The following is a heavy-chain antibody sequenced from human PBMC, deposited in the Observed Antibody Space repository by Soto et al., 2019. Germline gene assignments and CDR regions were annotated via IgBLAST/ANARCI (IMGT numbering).Heavy chain of an antibody. D-gene: IGHD2-8*01. CDR3: ARGHSTDSSNGVCSFFYNHEMDV. CDR2: INPKSGGT. J-gene: IGHJ6*02. CDR1: GYSFTDYH. V-gene: IGHV1-2*04. Sequence: GASVKVSCKASGYSFTDYHIHWVRQAPGQGLEWLGRINPKSGGTSTAQKFQGWVTMTRDRSISTVYMELTRLRSDDTAVYFCARGHSTDSSNGVCSFFYNHEMDVWGQGTTVTVSS.